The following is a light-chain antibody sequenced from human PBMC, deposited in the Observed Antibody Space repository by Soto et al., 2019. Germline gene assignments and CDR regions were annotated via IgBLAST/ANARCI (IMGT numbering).Light chain of an antibody. CDR1: QSLLHSNGYNY. Sequence: EMVMTQSPLSLPVTPGEPASISCRSSQSLLHSNGYNYLEWYLQKPGQSPQLLIYLGVDRASGVPDRFSGSGSGTDFTLKISRVEAEDVGVYSCMQGLQTPTTFGQGTKVDIK. J-gene: IGKJ1*01. CDR3: MQGLQTPTT. V-gene: IGKV2-28*01. CDR2: LGV.